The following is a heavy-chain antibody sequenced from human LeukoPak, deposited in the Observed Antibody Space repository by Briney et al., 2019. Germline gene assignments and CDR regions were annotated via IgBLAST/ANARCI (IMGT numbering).Heavy chain of an antibody. Sequence: GGSLRLSCAASGFTFSSYWMSWVRQAPGKGLEWVANIKQDGSEKYYVDSVKGRFTISRDNAKNSLYLQMNSLRVEDTAVYYCARDFGLATPGHHPFDFWGQGTLVTVSS. V-gene: IGHV3-7*01. CDR2: IKQDGSEK. CDR3: ARDFGLATPGHHPFDF. D-gene: IGHD1-1*01. J-gene: IGHJ4*02. CDR1: GFTFSSYW.